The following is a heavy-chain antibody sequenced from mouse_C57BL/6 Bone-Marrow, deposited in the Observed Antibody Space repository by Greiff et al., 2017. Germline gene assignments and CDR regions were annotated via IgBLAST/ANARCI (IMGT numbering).Heavy chain of an antibody. CDR2: IYPGAGYP. Sequence: QVQLQQSGAELVRPGTSVQMSCKASGYTFTTSWLGWAKQMPGHGLEWLGDIYPGAGYPNYNEKVKGKATLTADKSASTAYMQCSSLTSEDSAIYYCASGPYYLDYWGQGTTRTVSS. CDR1: GYTFTTSW. V-gene: IGHV1-63*01. D-gene: IGHD3-1*01. J-gene: IGHJ2*01. CDR3: ASGPYYLDY.